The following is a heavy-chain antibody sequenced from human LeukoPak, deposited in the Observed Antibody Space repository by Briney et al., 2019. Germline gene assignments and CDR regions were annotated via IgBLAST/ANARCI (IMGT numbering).Heavy chain of an antibody. CDR1: GGSISSGGYS. J-gene: IGHJ4*02. Sequence: PSQTLSLTCAVSGGSISSGGYSWSWIRQPPGKGLEWIGYIYHSGSTYYNPSLKSRVTISVDRSKNQFSLKLSSVTAADTAVYYCATVDYGGNFNYWGQGTLVTVSS. D-gene: IGHD4-23*01. V-gene: IGHV4-30-2*02. CDR2: IYHSGST. CDR3: ATVDYGGNFNY.